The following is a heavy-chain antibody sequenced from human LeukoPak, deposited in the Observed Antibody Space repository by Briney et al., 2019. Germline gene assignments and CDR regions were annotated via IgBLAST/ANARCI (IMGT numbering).Heavy chain of an antibody. CDR3: TRTSMRMATAGLVDY. V-gene: IGHV3-53*01. Sequence: GGSLRLSCAASGLTVSSSYMSWVRQAPGKGLEWVSIIYNDGSTYYADSVKGRFTISRDNPKNSLYLQMNSLRAEDTAVYYCTRTSMRMATAGLVDYWGQGTLVTVSS. D-gene: IGHD5-24*01. CDR1: GLTVSSSY. CDR2: IYNDGST. J-gene: IGHJ4*02.